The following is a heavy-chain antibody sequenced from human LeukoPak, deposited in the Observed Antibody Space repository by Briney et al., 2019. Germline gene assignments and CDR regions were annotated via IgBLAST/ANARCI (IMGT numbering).Heavy chain of an antibody. V-gene: IGHV3-15*01. J-gene: IGHJ4*02. CDR3: ATEFYSNGYNF. CDR2: IKSRTDGGTT. CDR1: GFTFSSAW. Sequence: GGSLRLSCPGSGFTFSSAWMTWVRQIPGKGLEWVGHIKSRTDGGTTDYAAPVKGRFTISRDDSKNTEYLQMNSLKTEDSAVYFCATEFYSNGYNFWGQGTLVIVSS. D-gene: IGHD5-24*01.